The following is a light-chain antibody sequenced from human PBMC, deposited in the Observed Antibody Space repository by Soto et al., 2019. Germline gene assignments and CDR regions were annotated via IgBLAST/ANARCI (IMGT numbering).Light chain of an antibody. CDR2: DAS. Sequence: EIVLTQSPATLSVSPGERAPLSCRASQSVSSNLAWYQQQPGQAPRLLIYDASNRATGIPARFSGSGSGTDFTLTISSLEPEDFAVYYCQQRSNWPFTFGQGTRLENK. CDR3: QQRSNWPFT. CDR1: QSVSSN. V-gene: IGKV3-11*01. J-gene: IGKJ5*01.